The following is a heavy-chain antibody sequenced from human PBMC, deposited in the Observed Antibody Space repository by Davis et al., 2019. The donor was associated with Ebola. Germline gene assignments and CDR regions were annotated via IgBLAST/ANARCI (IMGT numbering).Heavy chain of an antibody. J-gene: IGHJ4*02. CDR2: ISYDGSEK. Sequence: GGSLRLSCAASGFTFSSYAMHWVRQAPGKGLEWVAVISYDGSEKYYADSVRGRFTISRDNSKNTLYLQTNSLRAEDTAVYYCARGPSTGNSFTYWGQGTLVTVFS. D-gene: IGHD4-23*01. CDR1: GFTFSSYA. CDR3: ARGPSTGNSFTY. V-gene: IGHV3-30*04.